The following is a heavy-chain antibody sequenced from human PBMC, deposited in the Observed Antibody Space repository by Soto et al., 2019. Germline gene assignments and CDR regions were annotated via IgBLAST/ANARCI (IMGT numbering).Heavy chain of an antibody. CDR3: AKRGIASGDPIDY. D-gene: IGHD6-13*01. V-gene: IGHV3-23*01. J-gene: IGHJ4*02. CDR2: ITNSGGRT. CDR1: GFTFSSHA. Sequence: EVQLFESGGGLVQPGGSLRLSCAASGFTFSSHAMSWVRQTPGKGLEWVSAITNSGGRTYYADSVKGRFTISRDNYKMRLYLQMNSLRAEDTAVYYCAKRGIASGDPIDYWGQGTLVTVSS.